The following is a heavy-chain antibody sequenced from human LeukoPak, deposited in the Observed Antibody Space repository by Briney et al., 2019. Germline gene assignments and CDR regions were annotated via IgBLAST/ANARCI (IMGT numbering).Heavy chain of an antibody. D-gene: IGHD3-16*02. Sequence: ASVKVSCKASGYTFTSYDINWVRQATGQGLEWMGWMNPNSGNTGYAQKFQGRVTITADESTSTAYMELSSLRSEDTAVYYCARGPHDYDYVWGSYRYLYFDYWGQGTLVTVSS. CDR1: GYTFTSYD. J-gene: IGHJ4*02. CDR3: ARGPHDYDYVWGSYRYLYFDY. V-gene: IGHV1-8*01. CDR2: MNPNSGNT.